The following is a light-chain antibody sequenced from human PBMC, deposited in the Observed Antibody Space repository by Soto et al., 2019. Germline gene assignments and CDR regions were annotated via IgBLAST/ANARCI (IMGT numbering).Light chain of an antibody. CDR3: SSYTSSTTGVV. J-gene: IGLJ2*01. V-gene: IGLV2-14*03. CDR2: DVS. CDR1: SSDVGGYNY. Sequence: QSALTQPASVSGSPGQSITISCTGTSSDVGGYNYVSWYQQHPDKAPKLIFYDVSNRPSGVSNRFSGFKSGNTASLTISGLQAEDEADYYCSSYTSSTTGVVFGGGTKLTVL.